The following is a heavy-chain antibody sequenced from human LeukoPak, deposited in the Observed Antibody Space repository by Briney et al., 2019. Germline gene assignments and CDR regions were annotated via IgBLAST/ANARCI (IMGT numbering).Heavy chain of an antibody. CDR3: AKDYGSGSYYYYYMDV. CDR1: GFTFSIYG. J-gene: IGHJ6*03. D-gene: IGHD3-10*01. Sequence: GGSLRLSCAASGFTFSIYGIHWVRQAPGKGLEWVAFIRYDGSDKYYAGSVKGRFTISRDNSKNTLYLQMTSLRSEDTAVYYCAKDYGSGSYYYYYMDVWGKGTTVTISS. V-gene: IGHV3-30*02. CDR2: IRYDGSDK.